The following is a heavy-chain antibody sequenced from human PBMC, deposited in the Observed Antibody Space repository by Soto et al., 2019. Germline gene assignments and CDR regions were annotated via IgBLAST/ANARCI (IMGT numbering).Heavy chain of an antibody. D-gene: IGHD1-26*01. Sequence: LSLTCALSGGSISSSNWWSWVRQPPGKGLEWIGEIYHSGSTNYNPSLKSRVTISVDKSKNQSSLKLSSVTAADTAVYYCARVSGSYYYGMDVWGQGTTVTVSS. J-gene: IGHJ6*02. CDR2: IYHSGST. V-gene: IGHV4-4*02. CDR3: ARVSGSYYYGMDV. CDR1: GGSISSSNW.